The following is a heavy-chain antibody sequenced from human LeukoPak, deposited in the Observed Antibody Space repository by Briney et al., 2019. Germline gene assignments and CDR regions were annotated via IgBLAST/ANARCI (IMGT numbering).Heavy chain of an antibody. V-gene: IGHV3-7*01. J-gene: IGHJ4*02. Sequence: GGSLRLSCAASGFTFSSYWMSWVRQAPGKGLEWVANIKQDGSEKYYVDSVKGRFTISRDNAKNSLYLQMNSLRAEDTAVYYCARDSVHGYYDSSGYSTLFDYWGQGTLVTVSS. D-gene: IGHD3-22*01. CDR1: GFTFSSYW. CDR3: ARDSVHGYYDSSGYSTLFDY. CDR2: IKQDGSEK.